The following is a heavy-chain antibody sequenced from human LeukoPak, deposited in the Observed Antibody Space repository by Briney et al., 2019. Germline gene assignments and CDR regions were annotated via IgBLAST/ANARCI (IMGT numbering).Heavy chain of an antibody. J-gene: IGHJ6*02. CDR2: ISAYNGNT. CDR3: ARRNYDFWSGYLYGMDV. CDR1: GYTFTSYG. V-gene: IGHV1-18*01. D-gene: IGHD3-3*01. Sequence: ASVRVSCKASGYTFTSYGISWVRQAPGQGLEWMGWISAYNGNTDYAQKLQGRVTMTTDTSTSTAYMELRSLRSDDTAVYYCARRNYDFWSGYLYGMDVWGQGTTVTASS.